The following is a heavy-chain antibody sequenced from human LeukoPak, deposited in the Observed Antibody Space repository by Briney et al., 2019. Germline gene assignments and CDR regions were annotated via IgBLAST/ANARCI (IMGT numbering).Heavy chain of an antibody. V-gene: IGHV3-23*01. J-gene: IGHJ4*02. CDR3: AKDRRGWLPSNSDY. Sequence: GASLRLSCAASGFTFSSYAMSWVRQAPGKGLEGVSAISGSGWSTYYADSVNGRFTISRDNSKNKLYLQMNTTRAQDTAVYHCAKDRRGWLPSNSDYRGQGTLVTVSS. D-gene: IGHD5-24*01. CDR1: GFTFSSYA. CDR2: ISGSGWST.